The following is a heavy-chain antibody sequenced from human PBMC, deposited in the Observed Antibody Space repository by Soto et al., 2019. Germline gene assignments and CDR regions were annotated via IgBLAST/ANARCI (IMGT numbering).Heavy chain of an antibody. Sequence: EASVKVSCKVSGYTLTELSMHWVRQAPGKGLEWMGGFDPEDGETIYAQKFQGRVTMTEDTSTDTAYMELSSLRSEDTAVYYCATDQGGDTGYSYGRDAFDIWGQGTMVTVSS. J-gene: IGHJ3*02. CDR2: FDPEDGET. V-gene: IGHV1-24*01. CDR3: ATDQGGDTGYSYGRDAFDI. D-gene: IGHD5-18*01. CDR1: GYTLTELS.